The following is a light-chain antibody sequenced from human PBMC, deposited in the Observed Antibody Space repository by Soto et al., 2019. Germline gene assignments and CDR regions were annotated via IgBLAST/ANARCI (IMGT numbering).Light chain of an antibody. CDR2: EVT. CDR3: TSYTPIVTLGSV. J-gene: IGLJ1*01. CDR1: SSDIGGYNS. V-gene: IGLV2-14*01. Sequence: QSVLTQPASVSGSPGQSITISCTGTSSDIGGYNSVSWYQQHPGRAPRLIIYEVTNRPSGVSNRFSASKSGNTASLTISGLQPEDVADYYCTSYTPIVTLGSVFGTGTKVTVL.